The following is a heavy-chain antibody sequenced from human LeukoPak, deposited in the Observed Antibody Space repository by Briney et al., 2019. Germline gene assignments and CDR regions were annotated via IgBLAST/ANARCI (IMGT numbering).Heavy chain of an antibody. CDR1: GYTFTSYG. CDR3: ARDGEIWLGELSNYYFDY. Sequence: GASVKVSCKASGYTFTSYGISWVRQAPGQGLEWMGWISAYNGNTNYAQKLQGRVTMTTDTSTSTAYMELRSLRSDDTAVYYCARDGEIWLGELSNYYFDYWGQGTLVTVSS. CDR2: ISAYNGNT. V-gene: IGHV1-18*01. J-gene: IGHJ4*02. D-gene: IGHD3-10*01.